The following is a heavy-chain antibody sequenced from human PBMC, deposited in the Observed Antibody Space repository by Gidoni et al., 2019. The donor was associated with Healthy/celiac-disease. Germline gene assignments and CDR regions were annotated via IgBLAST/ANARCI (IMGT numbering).Heavy chain of an antibody. CDR1: GLTHRGYE. CDR3: ARGDLYCSGGSCKDAFDI. CDR2: ISSSGSTI. J-gene: IGHJ3*02. Sequence: EVQLVESGGGVVQPGVSLRLSCADSGLTHRGYEMNWVRQAPGKGLAWGSYISSSGSTIYYADSVKGRFTISRDNAKNSLYLQMNRLRAEDTAVYYCARGDLYCSGGSCKDAFDIWGQGTMVTVSS. D-gene: IGHD2-15*01. V-gene: IGHV3-48*03.